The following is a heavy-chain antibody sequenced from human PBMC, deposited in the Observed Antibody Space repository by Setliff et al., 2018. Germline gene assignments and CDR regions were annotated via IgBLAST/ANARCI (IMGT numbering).Heavy chain of an antibody. CDR3: ARGIITMVRGVITFSYYFDY. Sequence: PSETLSLTCSVSGDSMSFSYWSWIRQPPGKGLEWTGYIYYSGSTDYNPSLKSRVTMSVDTSKNQFSLKLSSVTAADTAVYYCARGIITMVRGVITFSYYFDYWGQGTLVTVSS. CDR2: IYYSGST. D-gene: IGHD3-10*01. V-gene: IGHV4-59*08. CDR1: GDSMSFSY. J-gene: IGHJ4*02.